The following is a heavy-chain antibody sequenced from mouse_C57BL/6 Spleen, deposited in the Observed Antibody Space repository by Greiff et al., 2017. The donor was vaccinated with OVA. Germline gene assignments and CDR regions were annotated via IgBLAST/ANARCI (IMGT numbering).Heavy chain of an antibody. V-gene: IGHV5-17*01. CDR1: GFTFSDYG. CDR2: ISSGSSTI. CDR3: ALDGYDYAMDY. J-gene: IGHJ4*01. D-gene: IGHD2-3*01. Sequence: EVMLVESGGGLVKPGGSLKLSCAASGFTFSDYGMHWVRQAPEKGLEWVAYISSGSSTIYYADTVKGRFTISRDNAKTTLFLQMTSLRSEDTAMYYCALDGYDYAMDYWGQGTSVTVSS.